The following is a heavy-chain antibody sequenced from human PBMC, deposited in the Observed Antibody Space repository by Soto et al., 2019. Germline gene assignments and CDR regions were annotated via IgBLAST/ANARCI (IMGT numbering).Heavy chain of an antibody. CDR1: GGSVSSGSYY. CDR2: IYYSGST. CDR3: ASFSSGYYLGLFDY. V-gene: IGHV4-61*01. J-gene: IGHJ4*02. D-gene: IGHD3-22*01. Sequence: SETLSLTCTVSGGSVSSGSYYWSWIRQLPGKGLEWIGYIYYSGSTNYNPSLKSRVTISVDTSKNQFSLKLSSVTAADTAVYYCASFSSGYYLGLFDYWGQGTLVIVSS.